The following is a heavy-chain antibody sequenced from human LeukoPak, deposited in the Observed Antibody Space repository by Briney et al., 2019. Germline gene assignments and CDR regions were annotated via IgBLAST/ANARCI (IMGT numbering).Heavy chain of an antibody. CDR2: AYDSGSA. J-gene: IGHJ6*02. V-gene: IGHV4-59*01. D-gene: IGHD1-26*01. CDR3: ARVSSMGEYFSRVRYYYAMDV. CDR1: GGSIRDYS. Sequence: SETLSLTCSVSGGSIRDYSWNWIRQPPGKRLEWIGYAYDSGSANYNPSLKSRVTISVDTSMKQVSLKLSSVTAADTAVYFCARVSSMGEYFSRVRYYYAMDVWGQGITVTVSS.